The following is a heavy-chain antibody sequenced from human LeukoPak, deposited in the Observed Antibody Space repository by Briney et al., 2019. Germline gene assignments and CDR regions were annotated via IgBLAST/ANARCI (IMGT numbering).Heavy chain of an antibody. CDR3: ARRAEAKYSSSWSNWFDP. CDR2: INAGNGNT. J-gene: IGHJ5*02. Sequence: ASVTVSCKASGYTFTSYAMHWVRQAPGQRLEWMGWINAGNGNTKYSQKFQGRVTITRDTSASTAYMELSSLRSEDTAVYYCARRAEAKYSSSWSNWFDPWGQGTLVTVSS. D-gene: IGHD6-13*01. CDR1: GYTFTSYA. V-gene: IGHV1-3*01.